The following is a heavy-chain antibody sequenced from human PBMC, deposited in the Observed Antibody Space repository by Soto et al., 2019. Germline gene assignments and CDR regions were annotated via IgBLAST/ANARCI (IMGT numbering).Heavy chain of an antibody. D-gene: IGHD3-10*01. CDR1: GGTLGHLG. V-gene: IGHV1-69*13. J-gene: IGHJ5*01. Sequence: ASVEVSRTDSGGTLGHLGISWLRQGPGQGLEWMGGTIPIFDTPHYAEKFRDRLTITADATSTAYMELTSLSSEDTATYYCARDREDGSGTKYNWFDSWGQGTLVTVSS. CDR3: ARDREDGSGTKYNWFDS. CDR2: TIPIFDTP.